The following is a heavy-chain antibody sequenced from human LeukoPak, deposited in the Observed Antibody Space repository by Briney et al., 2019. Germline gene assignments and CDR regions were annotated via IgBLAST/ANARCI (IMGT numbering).Heavy chain of an antibody. J-gene: IGHJ4*02. Sequence: GASVKVSCKASGYTFTGYYMHWVRQAPGQGLEWMGGIIPIFGTANYAQKFQGRVTITADESTSTAYMELSSLRSEDTAVYYCARGTRTEIAAPFDYWGQGTLVTVSS. CDR3: ARGTRTEIAAPFDY. CDR1: GYTFTGYY. V-gene: IGHV1-69*13. CDR2: IIPIFGTA. D-gene: IGHD6-13*01.